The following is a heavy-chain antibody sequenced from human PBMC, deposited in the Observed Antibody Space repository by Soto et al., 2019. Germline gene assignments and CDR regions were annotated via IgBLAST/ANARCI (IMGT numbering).Heavy chain of an antibody. CDR2: IYYSGST. CDR1: GGSISSGGYY. V-gene: IGHV4-31*03. D-gene: IGHD3-22*01. CDR3: ARKVVTPYFDY. J-gene: IGHJ4*02. Sequence: PSETLSLTCTVSGGSISSGGYYWSWIRQHPGKGLEWIGYIYYSGSTYCNPSLKSRVTISVDTSKNQFSLKLSSVTAADTAVYYCARKVVTPYFDYWGQGTLVTVSS.